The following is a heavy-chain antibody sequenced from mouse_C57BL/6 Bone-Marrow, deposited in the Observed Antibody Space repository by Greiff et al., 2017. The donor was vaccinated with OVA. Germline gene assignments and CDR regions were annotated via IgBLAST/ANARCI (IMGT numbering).Heavy chain of an antibody. Sequence: QVQLQQSGAELARPGASVKMSCKASGYTFTNYTMHWVKQRPGQGLEWIGYINPSSGYTKYNQKFKDKATLTADKSSSTAYMQLSSLTSEDSAVYSCGRAEYFDYWGQGTTVTVSS. CDR1: GYTFTNYT. CDR3: GRAEYFDY. V-gene: IGHV1-4*01. J-gene: IGHJ2*01. CDR2: INPSSGYT.